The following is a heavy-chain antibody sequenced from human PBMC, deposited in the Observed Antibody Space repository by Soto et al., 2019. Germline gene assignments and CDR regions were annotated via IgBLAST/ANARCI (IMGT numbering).Heavy chain of an antibody. D-gene: IGHD3-22*01. CDR1: GGSISSSSYY. CDR2: IYYSGST. J-gene: IGHJ5*02. Sequence: SETLSLTCTVSGGSISSSSYYWGWIRQPPGKGLEWIGSIYYSGSTYYNPSLKSRVTISVDTSKNQFSLKLSSVTAADTAVYYCARDRPYFYDSSGHESWFVPWAQGTLVTGSS. CDR3: ARDRPYFYDSSGHESWFVP. V-gene: IGHV4-39*02.